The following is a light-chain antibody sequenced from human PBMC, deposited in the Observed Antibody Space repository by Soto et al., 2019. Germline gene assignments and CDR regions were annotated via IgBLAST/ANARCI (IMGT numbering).Light chain of an antibody. Sequence: DIQMTQSPSSLSASVGDRVTITCQASQDISNYLNWYQQKPGKAPKLLIYDASNLETGVPSRFSGTGSGTAFTFTISSLQPEDIATYYCQQYDTLPPTFGGGTKVQIK. CDR2: DAS. V-gene: IGKV1-33*01. CDR3: QQYDTLPPT. J-gene: IGKJ4*01. CDR1: QDISNY.